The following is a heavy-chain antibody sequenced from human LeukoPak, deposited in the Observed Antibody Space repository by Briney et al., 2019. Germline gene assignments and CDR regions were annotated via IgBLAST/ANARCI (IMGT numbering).Heavy chain of an antibody. J-gene: IGHJ4*02. CDR3: ATSYGSGNS. D-gene: IGHD3-10*01. CDR2: ISYDGSNK. CDR1: GFTFSSYG. V-gene: IGHV3-30*03. Sequence: GGSLRLSCAASGFTFSSYGMHWARQAPGKGLEWVAVISYDGSNKYYADSVKGRFTISRDNSKNTLYLQMNSLRAEDTAVYYCATSYGSGNSWGQGTLVTVSS.